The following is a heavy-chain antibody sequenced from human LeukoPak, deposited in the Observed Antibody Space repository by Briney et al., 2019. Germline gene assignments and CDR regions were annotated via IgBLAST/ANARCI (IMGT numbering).Heavy chain of an antibody. CDR2: INPNSGGT. D-gene: IGHD3-22*01. CDR3: ARVRGQLWFEYYDSSGYYYAD. J-gene: IGHJ4*02. CDR1: GYTFTGYY. Sequence: ASVKVSCKASGYTFTGYYMHWVRQAPGQGLEWMGWINPNSGGTNYAQKFQGRVTMTRDTSISTAYMELSRLRSDDTAVYYCARVRGQLWFEYYDSSGYYYADWGQGTLVTVSS. V-gene: IGHV1-2*02.